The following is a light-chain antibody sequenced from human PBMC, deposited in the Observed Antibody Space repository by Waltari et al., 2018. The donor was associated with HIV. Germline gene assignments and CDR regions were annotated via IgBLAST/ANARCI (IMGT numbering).Light chain of an antibody. V-gene: IGKV4-1*01. CDR2: WSS. CDR1: QSVFCEKGTNNY. Sequence: IVMAQSPKSLTASVCARATITCKSSQSVFCEKGTNNYLAWYQQKAGQPPKLLMHWSSTREIGVPDRFSGSGFGTDFTLTISSVQAEDVAVYCCQQYYGNPLTFGGGTKVEIK. J-gene: IGKJ4*01. CDR3: QQYYGNPLT.